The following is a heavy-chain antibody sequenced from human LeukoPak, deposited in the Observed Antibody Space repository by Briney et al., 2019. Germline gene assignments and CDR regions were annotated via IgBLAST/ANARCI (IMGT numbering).Heavy chain of an antibody. CDR3: ARESLAARWDFDY. D-gene: IGHD6-6*01. V-gene: IGHV4-34*01. CDR1: GGSFSGYY. CDR2: INHSGST. Sequence: PSETLSLTCAVYGGSFSGYYWSWIRQPPGKGLEWIGEINHSGSTNYNPSLKSRVTISVDTSKNQFSLKLSSVTAADTAVYYCARESLAARWDFDYWGQGTLVTVSS. J-gene: IGHJ4*02.